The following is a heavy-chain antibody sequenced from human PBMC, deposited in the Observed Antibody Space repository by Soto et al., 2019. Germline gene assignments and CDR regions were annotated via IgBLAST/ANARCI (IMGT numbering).Heavy chain of an antibody. CDR2: IRSKAYGGTT. J-gene: IGHJ4*02. Sequence: GGSLSLSCTASGFTFGDYAMSWFRQAPGKGLEWVGFIRSKAYGGTTEYAASVKGRFTISRDDSKSIAYLQMNSLKTEDPAVYYCTRNHQSYGPTDYWGQGTLVTVSS. CDR3: TRNHQSYGPTDY. CDR1: GFTFGDYA. D-gene: IGHD1-26*01. V-gene: IGHV3-49*03.